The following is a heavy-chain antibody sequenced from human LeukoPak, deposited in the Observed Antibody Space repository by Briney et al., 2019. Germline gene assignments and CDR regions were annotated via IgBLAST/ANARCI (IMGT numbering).Heavy chain of an antibody. Sequence: GRSLRLSCTASGFTFDDYGMIWFRQAPGKGLKCVGFIRSKAYGGTTEYAASVKGRFTISRDDSKSIAYLQMNGLNAGDTAVYYCTRLDTMIGPIHYWGQGTLVTVSS. CDR2: IRSKAYGGTT. D-gene: IGHD3-22*01. CDR1: GFTFDDYG. CDR3: TRLDTMIGPIHY. V-gene: IGHV3-49*03. J-gene: IGHJ4*02.